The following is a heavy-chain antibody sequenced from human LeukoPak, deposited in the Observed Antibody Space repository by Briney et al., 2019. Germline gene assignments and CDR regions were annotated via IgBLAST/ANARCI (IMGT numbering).Heavy chain of an antibody. V-gene: IGHV4-59*12. Sequence: PSETLSLTCTVSGGSISNYYWSWIRQPPGKGLEWIGYIYQSGSTDYNPSLKSRVTISVDTSRNQFSLKLYSVTAADTAVYYCAKILYYWNYIDYWSQGTLVTVSS. D-gene: IGHD1-7*01. CDR1: GGSISNYY. J-gene: IGHJ4*02. CDR2: IYQSGST. CDR3: AKILYYWNYIDY.